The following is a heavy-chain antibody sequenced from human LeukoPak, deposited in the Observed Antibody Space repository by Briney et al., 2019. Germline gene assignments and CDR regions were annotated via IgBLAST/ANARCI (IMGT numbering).Heavy chain of an antibody. J-gene: IGHJ2*01. CDR3: AKSDNNGWPLHWHFDL. Sequence: SETLSLICTVSGDSISSYDWSWIRQPPGQGLQWLAYISYNGNTKTNPSLKSRVTISRDTSKNQFSLKLTSVTAADTAVYFCAKSDNNGWPLHWHFDLWGRGTLVTVSS. CDR2: ISYNGNT. V-gene: IGHV4-59*01. CDR1: GDSISSYD. D-gene: IGHD6-19*01.